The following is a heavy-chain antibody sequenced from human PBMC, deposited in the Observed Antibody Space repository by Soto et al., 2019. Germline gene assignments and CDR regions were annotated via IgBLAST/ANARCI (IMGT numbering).Heavy chain of an antibody. CDR3: ATLGAAYSYGINFDY. V-gene: IGHV1-69*13. CDR2: IIPIFGTA. Sequence: ASVKVSCTASGGTFSSYAISWVRQAPGQGLEWMGGIIPIFGTANYAQKFQGRVTITADESTSTAYMELSSLRSEDTAVYYCATLGAAYSYGINFDYWGQGTLVTVSS. CDR1: GGTFSSYA. D-gene: IGHD5-18*01. J-gene: IGHJ4*02.